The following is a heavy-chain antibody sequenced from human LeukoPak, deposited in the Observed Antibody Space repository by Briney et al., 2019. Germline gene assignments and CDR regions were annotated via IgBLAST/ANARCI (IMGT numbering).Heavy chain of an antibody. J-gene: IGHJ4*02. CDR3: ARRRSTIYNFDY. D-gene: IGHD3-3*01. CDR1: GGSISIYY. Sequence: PSETLSLTCTVSGGSISIYYWSWIRQPPGKGLEWIVEINHSGSTNYNPSLKSRVTISVDTSKNQFSLKLSPVTAADTAVYYCARRRSTIYNFDYWGQGTLVTVSS. V-gene: IGHV4-34*01. CDR2: INHSGST.